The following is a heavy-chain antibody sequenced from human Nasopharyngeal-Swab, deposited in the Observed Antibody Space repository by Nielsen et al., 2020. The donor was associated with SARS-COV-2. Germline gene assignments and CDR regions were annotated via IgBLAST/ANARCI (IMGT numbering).Heavy chain of an antibody. CDR3: ARGGVVVVAATNYYYGMDV. CDR2: ISSNGGST. D-gene: IGHD2-15*01. CDR1: EFTFSSYA. Sequence: GESLKISCSASEFTFSSYAMHWVRQAPGKGLEYVSAISSNGGSTYYADSVKGRFTISRDNSKNTLYLQMNSLRAEDTAVYYCARGGVVVVAATNYYYGMDVWGQGTTVTVSS. J-gene: IGHJ6*02. V-gene: IGHV3-64*04.